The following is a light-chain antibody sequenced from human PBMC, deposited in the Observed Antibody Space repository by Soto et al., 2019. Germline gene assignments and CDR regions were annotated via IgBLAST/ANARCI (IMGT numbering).Light chain of an antibody. Sequence: EIVLTQSPGTLCLSPGERATLSCRASQSVSSSYLAWYQQKPGQAPRLLIYGASSRATGIPDRFSGSGSGTDFTLTISRLEPEDFAVYYCQQYGRFTFGQGTRLEIK. CDR3: QQYGRFT. V-gene: IGKV3-20*01. CDR1: QSVSSSY. CDR2: GAS. J-gene: IGKJ5*01.